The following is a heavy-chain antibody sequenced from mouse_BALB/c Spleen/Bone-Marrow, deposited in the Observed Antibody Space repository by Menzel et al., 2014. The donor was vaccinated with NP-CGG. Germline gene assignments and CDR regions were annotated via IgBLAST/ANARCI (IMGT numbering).Heavy chain of an antibody. CDR3: ARSGSSGYYAMDY. J-gene: IGHJ4*01. V-gene: IGHV1-12*01. CDR1: GYTFTSYN. D-gene: IGHD3-1*01. Sequence: QVQLKQSGAELVKPGASVMMSCKASGYTFTSYNMHWVKQTPGQGLEWIGAIYPGNGDTSYNQKFKGKATLTADKSSSTAYMQLSSLTSEDSAVYYCARSGSSGYYAMDYWGQGTSVTVSS. CDR2: IYPGNGDT.